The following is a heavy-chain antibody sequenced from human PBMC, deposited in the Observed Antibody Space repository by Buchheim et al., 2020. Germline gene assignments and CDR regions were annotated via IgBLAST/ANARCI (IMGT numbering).Heavy chain of an antibody. V-gene: IGHV3-7*01. CDR2: IKEDGSEK. D-gene: IGHD1-1*01. Sequence: EVQVVESGGGLVQPGGSLRLSCAASGFTFSTYWMSWVRQAPGKGPEWVANIKEDGSEKYYVDSVKARFSISRDNAKNSVYLQMNSLRAEDTATYYCARGRGYFYSNEDNWPDPWGQGTL. CDR3: ARGRGYFYSNEDNWPDP. CDR1: GFTFSTYW. J-gene: IGHJ5*02.